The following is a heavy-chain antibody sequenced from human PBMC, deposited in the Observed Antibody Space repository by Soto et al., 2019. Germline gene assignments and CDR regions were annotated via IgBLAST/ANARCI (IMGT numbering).Heavy chain of an antibody. V-gene: IGHV3-11*03. J-gene: IGHJ4*02. CDR1: GFTFSDYY. CDR3: AKYGQQIPFDY. Sequence: GGSLRLSCAASGFTFSDYYMSWIRQAPGTGLEWVSYISSSSSYTHDADSVKGRFTISRDNAKNSLYLQMNSLRAEDTAVYYCAKYGQQIPFDYWGQGSLVTVSS. CDR2: ISSSSSYT. D-gene: IGHD3-10*01.